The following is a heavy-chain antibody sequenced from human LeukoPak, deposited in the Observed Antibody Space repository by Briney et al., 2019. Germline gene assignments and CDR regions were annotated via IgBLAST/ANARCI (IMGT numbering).Heavy chain of an antibody. V-gene: IGHV1-69*04. D-gene: IGHD2-15*01. CDR3: ARFGLTHNCSGGSCWDGVVS. CDR1: GGTFSTYA. Sequence: GASVKVSCKASGGTFSTYAISWVRQAPGQGLEWMGRIIPILGVANLAQKFQGRVSITADKSTSTAYMELSSLRSEDTAVYYCARFGLTHNCSGGSCWDGVVSWGQGTLVTVSS. CDR2: IIPILGVA. J-gene: IGHJ5*01.